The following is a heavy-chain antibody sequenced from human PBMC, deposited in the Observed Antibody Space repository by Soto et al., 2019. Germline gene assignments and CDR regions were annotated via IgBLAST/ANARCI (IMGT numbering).Heavy chain of an antibody. CDR2: IYYSGST. J-gene: IGHJ4*02. CDR3: ARSRPAPYYDFWSGPGVDYFDY. D-gene: IGHD3-3*01. Sequence: QVQLQESGPGLVKPSQTLSLTCTVSGGSISSGDYYWSWIRQPPGKGLEWIGYIYYSGSTYYNPSLKSRVTISVDTSKNQFSLKLSSVTAADTAVYYCARSRPAPYYDFWSGPGVDYFDYWGQGTLVTVSS. CDR1: GGSISSGDYY. V-gene: IGHV4-30-4*01.